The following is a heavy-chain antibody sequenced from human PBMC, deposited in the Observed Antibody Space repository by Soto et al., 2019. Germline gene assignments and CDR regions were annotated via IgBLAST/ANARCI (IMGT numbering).Heavy chain of an antibody. CDR2: ISSSGSTI. CDR3: ARIRGYSYGYYYGMDV. D-gene: IGHD5-18*01. J-gene: IGHJ6*02. Sequence: EVQLVESGGGLVQPGGSLRLSCAASGFTFSSYEMNWVRQAPGKGLEWVSYISSSGSTIYYADSVKGRFTISRDNAKNSLYLQMNSLGAEDTAVYYCARIRGYSYGYYYGMDVWGQGTTVTVSS. CDR1: GFTFSSYE. V-gene: IGHV3-48*03.